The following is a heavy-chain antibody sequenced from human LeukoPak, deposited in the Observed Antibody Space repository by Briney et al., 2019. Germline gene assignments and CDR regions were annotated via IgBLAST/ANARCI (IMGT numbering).Heavy chain of an antibody. CDR1: GGSISSGSYY. CDR2: IYTSGST. CDR3: AKERNGYNAGDAFDI. D-gene: IGHD5-24*01. J-gene: IGHJ3*02. Sequence: PSETLSLTCTVSGGSISSGSYYWSCIRQPAGKGLEWIGRIYTSGSTNYNPSLKSRVTISVDTSKNQFSLKLSSVTAADTAVYYCAKERNGYNAGDAFDIWGQGTMVTVPS. V-gene: IGHV4-61*02.